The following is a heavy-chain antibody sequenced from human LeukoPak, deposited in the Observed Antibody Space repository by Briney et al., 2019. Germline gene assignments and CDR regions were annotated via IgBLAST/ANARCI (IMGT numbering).Heavy chain of an antibody. CDR1: GGSISSYY. J-gene: IGHJ4*02. V-gene: IGHV4-59*01. D-gene: IGHD6-13*01. CDR3: ARESSSWYGPFDY. Sequence: SETLSLTCTVSGGSISSYYWSWVRQPPGKGLEWIGYIYYSGSTNYNPSLKSRVTISVDTSKNQFSLKLSSVTAADTAVYYCARESSSWYGPFDYWGQGTLVTVSS. CDR2: IYYSGST.